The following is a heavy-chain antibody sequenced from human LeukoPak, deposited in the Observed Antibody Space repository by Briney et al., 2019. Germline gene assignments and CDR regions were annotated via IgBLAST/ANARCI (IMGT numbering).Heavy chain of an antibody. CDR3: ARLSLDGSYYDFWSGSDYMDV. V-gene: IGHV3-7*01. J-gene: IGHJ6*03. Sequence: GGSLRLSCAASGFTFSSSWMSWVRQAPGKGLEWVANIKQDGSEKYYVDSVKGRFTISRDNAKNSLYLQMNSLRAEDTAVYYCARLSLDGSYYDFWSGSDYMDVWGKGTTVTVSS. D-gene: IGHD3-3*01. CDR2: IKQDGSEK. CDR1: GFTFSSSW.